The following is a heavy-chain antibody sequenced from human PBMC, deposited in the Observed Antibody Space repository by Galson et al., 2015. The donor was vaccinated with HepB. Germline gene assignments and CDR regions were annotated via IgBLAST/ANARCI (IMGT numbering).Heavy chain of an antibody. Sequence: SLRLSCAASGFTFSSYAMSWVRQAPGKGLEWVPAIGSDGSSTFYADSVKGRSTISRDNSGNTLYLQMNRLRAEDTAIYYCAKDLGVRGEYYYYGMDVWGQGTTVTVSS. CDR2: IGSDGSST. CDR1: GFTFSSYA. CDR3: AKDLGVRGEYYYYGMDV. V-gene: IGHV3-23*01. D-gene: IGHD3-10*01. J-gene: IGHJ6*02.